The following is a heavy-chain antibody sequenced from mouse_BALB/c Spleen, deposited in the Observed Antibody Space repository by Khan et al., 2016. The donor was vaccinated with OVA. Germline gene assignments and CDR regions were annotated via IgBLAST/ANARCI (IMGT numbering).Heavy chain of an antibody. Sequence: QIQLVQSGPELKKPGETVKISCKASGYTFTNYGMNWVKQAPGKGLKWMGWINTYTGEPTYADDFKGRFAFSLETSASTAYLQIHNLQNEDMATYFCARTCTTAPSYFDVWGAGTTVTVSS. J-gene: IGHJ1*01. D-gene: IGHD1-2*01. CDR3: ARTCTTAPSYFDV. V-gene: IGHV9-1*02. CDR1: GYTFTNYG. CDR2: INTYTGEP.